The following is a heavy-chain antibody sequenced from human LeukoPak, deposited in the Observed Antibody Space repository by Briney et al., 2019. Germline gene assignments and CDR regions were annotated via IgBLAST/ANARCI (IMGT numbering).Heavy chain of an antibody. Sequence: SETLSLTCAVYGGSFSGYYWSWIRQPPGKGLEWIGEINHSGSTNYNPSLKSRVTISVDTSKNQFSLKVSSVTAADTAVYYCAREGIYGDYRHWGQGTLVTVSS. CDR2: INHSGST. CDR1: GGSFSGYY. D-gene: IGHD4-17*01. CDR3: AREGIYGDYRH. J-gene: IGHJ4*02. V-gene: IGHV4-34*01.